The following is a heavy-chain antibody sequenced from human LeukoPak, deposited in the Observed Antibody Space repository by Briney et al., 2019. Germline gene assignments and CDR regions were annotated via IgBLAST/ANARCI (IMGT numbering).Heavy chain of an antibody. CDR2: INHSGST. J-gene: IGHJ4*02. Sequence: SETLSLTCAVYGGSFSGYYWSWIRQPPGKGLEWIGEINHSGSTHYNPSLKSRVTISVDTSKNQFSLKLSSVTAADTAVYYCARHGVGYSYGYDYWGQGTLVTVSS. CDR3: ARHGVGYSYGYDY. V-gene: IGHV4-34*01. D-gene: IGHD5-18*01. CDR1: GGSFSGYY.